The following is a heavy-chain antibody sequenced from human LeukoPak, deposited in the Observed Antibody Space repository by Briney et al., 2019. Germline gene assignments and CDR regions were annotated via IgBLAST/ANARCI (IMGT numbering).Heavy chain of an antibody. CDR3: ARAEGDFWSGYYPAY. V-gene: IGHV4-59*01. CDR2: IYSSGST. J-gene: IGHJ4*02. D-gene: IGHD3-3*01. CDR1: GGSFSGFY. Sequence: PSETLSLTCSVSGGSFSGFYWSWIRQSPGKGLEWIGYIYSSGSTTYNPSLKSRVTISLDTSSNHFSLNLSSVTAADTAVYYCARAEGDFWSGYYPAYWGQGTLVTVSS.